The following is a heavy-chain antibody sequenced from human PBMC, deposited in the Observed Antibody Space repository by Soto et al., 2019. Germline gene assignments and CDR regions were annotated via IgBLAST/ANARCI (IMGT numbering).Heavy chain of an antibody. CDR3: AGTDYHFDY. CDR2: ISSSGSTI. D-gene: IGHD4-17*01. CDR1: GFTFSSYE. J-gene: IGHJ4*02. V-gene: IGHV3-48*03. Sequence: GGSLRLSXAASGFTFSSYEMNWVRQAPGKGLEWVSYISSSGSTIYYADSVKGRFTISRDNAKNSLYLQMNSLRAEDTAVYYCAGTDYHFDYWGQGTLVTVSS.